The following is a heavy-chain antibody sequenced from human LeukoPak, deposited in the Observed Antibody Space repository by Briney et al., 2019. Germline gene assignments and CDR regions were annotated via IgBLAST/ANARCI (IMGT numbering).Heavy chain of an antibody. J-gene: IGHJ5*02. V-gene: IGHV4-4*07. CDR1: GGSISSYY. Sequence: SETLPLTSTVSGGSISSYYWSWIRQPAGKGLEWIGRIHISGSTNYNPSLKSRVTISLDKSKNQFSLNLISVTAADTAIYYCARSATYGSNWFDPWGQGTLVTVSS. CDR3: ARSATYGSNWFDP. CDR2: IHISGST. D-gene: IGHD3-10*01.